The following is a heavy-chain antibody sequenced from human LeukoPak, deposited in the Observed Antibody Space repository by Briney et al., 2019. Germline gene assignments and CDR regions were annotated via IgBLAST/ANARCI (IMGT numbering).Heavy chain of an antibody. J-gene: IGHJ3*02. Sequence: SETLSLTCTVSGGPISRYYWSWIRHPPGKGLEGIGYIYYSGSTNYNPSLKSRVTISVDTSKNQFSLKLSSVTAADTAVYYCARIYDSGGHYAFDIWGQGTMVTVSS. CDR2: IYYSGST. CDR1: GGPISRYY. D-gene: IGHD3-22*01. CDR3: ARIYDSGGHYAFDI. V-gene: IGHV4-59*01.